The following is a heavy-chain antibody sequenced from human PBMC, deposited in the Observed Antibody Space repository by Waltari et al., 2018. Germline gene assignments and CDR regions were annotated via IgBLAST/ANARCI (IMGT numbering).Heavy chain of an antibody. V-gene: IGHV1-2*06. CDR3: AIQYCSSTSCYGYYFDY. CDR1: GYTFTGYY. CDR2: INPNSGGT. D-gene: IGHD2-2*01. Sequence: QVQLVQSGAEVKKPGASVKVSCKASGYTFTGYYMHWVRQAPGQGLEWMGRINPNSGGTNYAQKFQGRVTMTRDTSISTAYMELSRLRSDDTAVYYCAIQYCSSTSCYGYYFDYWGQGTLVTVSS. J-gene: IGHJ4*02.